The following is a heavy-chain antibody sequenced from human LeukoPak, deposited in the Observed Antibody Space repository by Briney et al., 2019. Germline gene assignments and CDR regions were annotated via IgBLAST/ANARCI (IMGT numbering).Heavy chain of an antibody. CDR1: GFTFSSYG. Sequence: PGGSLRLSCVASGFTFSSYGMSWVRQAPGKGLEWVSAISGSGGSTYYADSVKGRFTISRDNSKNTLYLQMNSLRAEDTAVYYCAKGIAVAGYYYYYMDVWGKGTTVTISS. CDR2: ISGSGGST. D-gene: IGHD6-19*01. V-gene: IGHV3-23*01. J-gene: IGHJ6*03. CDR3: AKGIAVAGYYYYYMDV.